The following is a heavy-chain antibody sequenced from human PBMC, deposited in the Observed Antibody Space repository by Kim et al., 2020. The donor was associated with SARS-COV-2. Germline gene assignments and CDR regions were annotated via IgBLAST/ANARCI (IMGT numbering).Heavy chain of an antibody. D-gene: IGHD6-25*01. CDR3: ARLAAGGYHYWYFDL. CDR1: GGAIDTHLYY. V-gene: IGHV4-39*01. CDR2: VFHRGNT. Sequence: SETLSLTCTVSGGAIDTHLYYWGWVRQSPGKGLEWLGSVFHRGNTYYNPSLRSRPPVSLDTSTNQFSLQLNSVTAADSAVYFCARLAAGGYHYWYFDLWGRGHLVASAS. J-gene: IGHJ2*01.